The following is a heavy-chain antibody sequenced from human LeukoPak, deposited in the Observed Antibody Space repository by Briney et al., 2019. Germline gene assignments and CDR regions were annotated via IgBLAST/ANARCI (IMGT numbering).Heavy chain of an antibody. CDR3: ARRSGMATKNYLDY. CDR1: GFTFSSYA. CDR2: ISGSGGST. J-gene: IGHJ4*02. Sequence: GGSLRLSCAASGFTFSSYAMSWVRQAPGKGLEWVSAISGSGGSTYYADSVKGRFTISRDNSKNTLYLQMNSLRAEDTAVYYCARRSGMATKNYLDYWSQGTLVTVSS. V-gene: IGHV3-23*01. D-gene: IGHD5-24*01.